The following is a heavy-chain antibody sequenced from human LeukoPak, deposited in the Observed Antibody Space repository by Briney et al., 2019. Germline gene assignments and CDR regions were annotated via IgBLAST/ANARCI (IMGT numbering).Heavy chain of an antibody. V-gene: IGHV3-33*01. CDR2: IWYDGSNK. CDR1: GFTFSSYG. D-gene: IGHD5-18*01. Sequence: PGGSLRLSCAASGFTFSSYGMHWVRQAPGKGLEWVAVIWYDGSNKYYADSVKGRFTISRDDSKNTLYLQMNSLRAEDTAVYYCARASYGYQWRELDYWGQGTLVTVSS. CDR3: ARASYGYQWRELDY. J-gene: IGHJ4*02.